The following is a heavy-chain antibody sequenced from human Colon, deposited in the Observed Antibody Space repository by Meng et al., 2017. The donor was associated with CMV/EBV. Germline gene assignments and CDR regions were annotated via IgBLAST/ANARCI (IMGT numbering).Heavy chain of an antibody. CDR3: ARGWPPDF. CDR2: ISHTGDT. CDR1: GFTFSGYS. D-gene: IGHD6-13*01. J-gene: IGHJ1*01. Sequence: SLRLSLAASGFTFSGYSLNWVRQAPGKGLEWVSSISHTGDTYYADSVKGRFTLSRDNAQNSVYLQMTSLTAEDTAVYYCARGWPPDFWGQGTLVTVSS. V-gene: IGHV3-21*06.